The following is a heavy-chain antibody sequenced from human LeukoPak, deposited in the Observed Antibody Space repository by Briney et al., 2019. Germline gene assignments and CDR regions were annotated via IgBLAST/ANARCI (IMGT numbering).Heavy chain of an antibody. CDR3: TTVATVNYGSDY. J-gene: IGHJ4*02. CDR2: IKNRGSGETT. D-gene: IGHD1-7*01. V-gene: IGHV3-15*01. Sequence: GGSLTLSCAASGFDAGFTFSNVWFSWVRQAPGKGLEWVGRIKNRGSGETTDYAAPVRGRFSITRDDSQNTVFFHMRGLKAGDTGVYYCTTVATVNYGSDYWGQGTLVTVSS. CDR1: GFDAGFTFSNVW.